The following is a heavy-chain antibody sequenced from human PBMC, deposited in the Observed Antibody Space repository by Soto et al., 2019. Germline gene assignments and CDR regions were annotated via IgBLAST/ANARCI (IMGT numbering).Heavy chain of an antibody. V-gene: IGHV4-31*03. CDR1: GGSISSGGYY. D-gene: IGHD3-16*02. Sequence: PSETLSLTCTVSGGSISSGGYYWSWIRQHPGKGLEWIGYIYYSGSTYYNPSLKSRVTISVDTSKNQFSLKLSSVTAADTAVYYCARTSPYDYVWGSYRYTNSEYFQHWGQGTLVTVSS. J-gene: IGHJ1*01. CDR3: ARTSPYDYVWGSYRYTNSEYFQH. CDR2: IYYSGST.